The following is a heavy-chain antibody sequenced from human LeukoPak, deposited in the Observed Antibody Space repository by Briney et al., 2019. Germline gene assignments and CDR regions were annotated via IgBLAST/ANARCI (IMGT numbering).Heavy chain of an antibody. CDR3: AKSPLVSSSWYFDY. D-gene: IGHD6-13*01. CDR2: ISYDGSNK. V-gene: IGHV3-30*18. J-gene: IGHJ4*02. Sequence: PGGSLRLSCAASGFTFSSYGMHWVRQAPGKGLEWVAVISYDGSNKYYADSVKGRFTISRDNSKNTLYLQMNSLRAEDTAVYYCAKSPLVSSSWYFDYWGQGTLVTVSS. CDR1: GFTFSSYG.